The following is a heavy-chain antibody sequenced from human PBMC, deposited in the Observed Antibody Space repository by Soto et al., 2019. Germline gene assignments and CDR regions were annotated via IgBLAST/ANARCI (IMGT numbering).Heavy chain of an antibody. CDR1: GDSYSISTYS. J-gene: IGHJ5*02. D-gene: IGHD6-19*01. Sequence: SETLSLTCTVSGDSYSISTYSWSWIRQPPGKGLEWVGFIYQSGVTSYNPSLKSRVTISLDRSNNQCSLKLRSVTAADTAVYFCAGMPYTSGLRFDPWGQGTLVTV. V-gene: IGHV4-30-2*01. CDR2: IYQSGVT. CDR3: AGMPYTSGLRFDP.